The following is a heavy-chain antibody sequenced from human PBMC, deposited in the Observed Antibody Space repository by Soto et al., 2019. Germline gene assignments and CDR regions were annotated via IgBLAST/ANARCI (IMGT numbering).Heavy chain of an antibody. CDR3: ATDPTYYDFGSGYYPGMGY. Sequence: AAVKVSCKASGYTFTGYYMHWVRQAPGQGLEWMGWINPNSGGTNYAQKFQGRVTMTRDTSISTAYMELSRLRSDDTAVYYCATDPTYYDFGSGYYPGMGYWGQGTLVTVSS. CDR2: INPNSGGT. V-gene: IGHV1-2*02. CDR1: GYTFTGYY. J-gene: IGHJ4*02. D-gene: IGHD3-3*01.